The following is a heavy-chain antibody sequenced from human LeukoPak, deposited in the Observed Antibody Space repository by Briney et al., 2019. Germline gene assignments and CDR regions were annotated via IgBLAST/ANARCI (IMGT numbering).Heavy chain of an antibody. CDR1: GFTFNDYA. CDR2: ISWNSGSI. Sequence: PGRSLRLSCAASGFTFNDYAMHWVRQAPGKGLEWVSGISWNSGSIGYADSVKGRFTISRDNAKNCLYLQMNSLRAEDTALYYCAKDTLAAAGRYYYYCMDVWGQGTTVTVSS. J-gene: IGHJ6*02. V-gene: IGHV3-9*01. CDR3: AKDTLAAAGRYYYYCMDV. D-gene: IGHD6-13*01.